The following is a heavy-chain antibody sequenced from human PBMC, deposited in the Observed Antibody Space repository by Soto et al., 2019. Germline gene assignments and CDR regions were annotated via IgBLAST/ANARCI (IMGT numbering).Heavy chain of an antibody. CDR1: GYTFTSYG. V-gene: IGHV1-18*01. J-gene: IGHJ4*02. D-gene: IGHD3-10*01. CDR3: AREYGSGSRFDY. CDR2: TSAYNGNT. Sequence: QVQLVQSGAEVKKPGASVKVSCKASGYTFTSYGISWVRQAPGQGLEWMGWTSAYNGNTNYAQKPQGTVXXXTXXSPITAYMELRSLISDDTAVYYCAREYGSGSRFDYWGQGTLVTVSS.